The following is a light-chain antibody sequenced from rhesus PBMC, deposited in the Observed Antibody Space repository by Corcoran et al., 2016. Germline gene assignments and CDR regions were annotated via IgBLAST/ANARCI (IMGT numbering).Light chain of an antibody. CDR2: EVS. Sequence: QAALTQPRSVSGSPGQSVSISCTGSSSDIGLYKYVSWYQQYPGRAPKLIIYEVSERPSGVSGRFSGSKSGNTASLTISGLRPEDEADYYCTSYVGNNLYRFGSGTRLTV. V-gene: IGLV2-32*02. CDR1: SSDIGLYKY. CDR3: TSYVGNNLYR. J-gene: IGLJ1*01.